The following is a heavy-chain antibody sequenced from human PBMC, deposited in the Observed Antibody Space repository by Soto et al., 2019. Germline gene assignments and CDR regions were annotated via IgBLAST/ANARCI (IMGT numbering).Heavy chain of an antibody. V-gene: IGHV3-23*01. CDR2: ITNSGGST. J-gene: IGHJ4*02. D-gene: IGHD6-13*01. CDR1: GFTFSSHA. Sequence: EVQLFESGGGLVQPGGSLRLSCAASGFTFSSHAMSWVRQTPGMGLEWGSAITNSGGSTYYADSVKGRFTISRDNSKNTLYLQMNSLRAEDTAVYYCAKRGIASDDPIDYWGRGTLVTVSS. CDR3: AKRGIASDDPIDY.